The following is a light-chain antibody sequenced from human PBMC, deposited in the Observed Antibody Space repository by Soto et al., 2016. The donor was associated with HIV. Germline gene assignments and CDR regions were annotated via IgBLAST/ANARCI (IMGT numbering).Light chain of an antibody. CDR3: QSADSSGTYAL. CDR1: TLPKQY. Sequence: SYELTQPPSVSVSPGQTASITCSGDTLPKQYAYWYQQKPGQAPVLVIYKDSERPSGIPERFSGSSSGTTVTLTISGVQAEDEADYYCQSADSSGTYALFGGGTKLTVL. V-gene: IGLV3-25*03. CDR2: KDS. J-gene: IGLJ2*01.